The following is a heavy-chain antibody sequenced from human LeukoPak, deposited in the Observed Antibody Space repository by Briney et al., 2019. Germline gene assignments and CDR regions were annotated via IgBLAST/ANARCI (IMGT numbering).Heavy chain of an antibody. CDR1: GGSISSYY. CDR2: IYYSGST. Sequence: SETLSLTCTVSGGSISSYYWSWIRQPPGKGLEWIGYIYYSGSTNYNPSLKSRVTISVDTSKNQFSLKLSSVTAADTAVYYCARLWTLGNWFDPWGQGTLVTVSS. J-gene: IGHJ5*02. V-gene: IGHV4-59*12. CDR3: ARLWTLGNWFDP. D-gene: IGHD5-18*01.